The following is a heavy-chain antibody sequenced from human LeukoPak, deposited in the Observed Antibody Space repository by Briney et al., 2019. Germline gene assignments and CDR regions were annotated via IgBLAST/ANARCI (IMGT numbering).Heavy chain of an antibody. J-gene: IGHJ4*02. Sequence: GGSLRLSCAASGFTVSSNYMSWVRQAPGKGLEWVSVIYSGGSTYYADSVKGRFTISRDNSKNTLYLQMNSLRAEDTAVYYCARSRAWRYFDWLLFDYWGQGTPVTVSS. CDR1: GFTVSSNY. V-gene: IGHV3-66*01. D-gene: IGHD3-9*01. CDR3: ARSRAWRYFDWLLFDY. CDR2: IYSGGST.